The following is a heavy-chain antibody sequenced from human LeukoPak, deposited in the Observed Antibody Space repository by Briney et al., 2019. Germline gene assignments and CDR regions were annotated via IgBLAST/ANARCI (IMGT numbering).Heavy chain of an antibody. CDR2: INHSGST. CDR3: ARTGPDSSGYYYDY. J-gene: IGHJ4*02. D-gene: IGHD3-22*01. Sequence: SETLSLTCAVYGGAFSGYYWSWIRQPTGKGLEWIGEINHSGSTNYNPSLKSRVTISVDTSKNQFSLKLSSVTAADTAVYYCARTGPDSSGYYYDYWGQGTLVTVSS. V-gene: IGHV4-34*01. CDR1: GGAFSGYY.